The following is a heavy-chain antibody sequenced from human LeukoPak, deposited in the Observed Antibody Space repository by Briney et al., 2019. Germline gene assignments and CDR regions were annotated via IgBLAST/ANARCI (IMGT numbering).Heavy chain of an antibody. CDR1: GGSISSHY. V-gene: IGHV4-59*11. D-gene: IGHD6-19*01. CDR2: IYYSGST. CDR3: ARYTAVAGTRSFDY. Sequence: SETLSLTCTVSGGSISSHYWSWIRQPPGKGLEWIGYIYYSGSTNYNPSLKSRVTISVDTSKNQFSLKLSSVTAADTAVYYCARYTAVAGTRSFDYWGQGTLVTVSS. J-gene: IGHJ4*02.